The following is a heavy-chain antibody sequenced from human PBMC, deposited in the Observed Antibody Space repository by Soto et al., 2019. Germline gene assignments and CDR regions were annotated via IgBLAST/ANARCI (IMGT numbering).Heavy chain of an antibody. CDR3: AKRSPYSSGWYSPIFDY. D-gene: IGHD6-13*01. CDR2: ISESGGST. V-gene: IGHV3-23*01. J-gene: IGHJ4*02. Sequence: GGSLRLSCAASGFSFSDYAMSWVRQAPGKGLEWVSVISESGGSTHYADSVRGRFTVSRDNSKNSLSLRMNSLRDEDTAVYFCAKRSPYSSGWYSPIFDYWGQGALVTAPQ. CDR1: GFSFSDYA.